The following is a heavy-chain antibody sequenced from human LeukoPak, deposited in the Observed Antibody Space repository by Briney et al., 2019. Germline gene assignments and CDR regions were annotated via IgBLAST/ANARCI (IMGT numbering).Heavy chain of an antibody. J-gene: IGHJ4*02. CDR2: ISHDGFI. CDR3: ARDWVYKIDY. D-gene: IGHD5-24*01. Sequence: GRSLRLSCAASGFTFSSYVMHWVRRTPGKGLVWVSRISHDGFISYADSVKGRFTISRDNAKNTLILQMNSLRAEDTAVYYCARDWVYKIDYWGRGTLVTASS. V-gene: IGHV3-74*01. CDR1: GFTFSSYV.